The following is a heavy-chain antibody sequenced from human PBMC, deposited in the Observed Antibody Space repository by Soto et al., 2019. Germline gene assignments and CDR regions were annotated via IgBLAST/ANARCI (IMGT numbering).Heavy chain of an antibody. CDR1: GGTFSSYA. V-gene: IGHV1-69*12. D-gene: IGHD2-2*02. CDR2: IIRIFGTA. CDR3: ARHGYCVSSSCYSDYYSGMDV. Sequence: QVQLVQSGAEVKKPGSSVKVSCKASGGTFSSYAISWVRQAPGQGLEWMGGIIRIFGTANYAQKFQGRVTITADESTSTADMELSSLRSEDTAVYYCARHGYCVSSSCYSDYYSGMDVWGNGTTVTVSS. J-gene: IGHJ6*04.